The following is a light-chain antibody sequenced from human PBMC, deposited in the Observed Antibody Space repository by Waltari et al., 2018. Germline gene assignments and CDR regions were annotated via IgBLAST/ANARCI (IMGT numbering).Light chain of an antibody. CDR2: ADD. CDR1: RSNIGNNA. J-gene: IGLJ2*01. V-gene: IGLV1-36*01. CDR3: AAWDDSLKGVL. Sequence: QSVLTQTPSVSEAPRQRVTISCSGSRSNIGNNAVTRYQQFPGKAPKLLVFADDLLPTGVSDRFSGSKSGTSASLAISGLRSEDEGVYFCAAWDDSLKGVLFGGGTKLTVL.